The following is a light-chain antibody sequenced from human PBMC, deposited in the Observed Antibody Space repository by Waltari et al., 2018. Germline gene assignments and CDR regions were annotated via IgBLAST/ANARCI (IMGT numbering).Light chain of an antibody. CDR2: DVS. Sequence: QSALTQPASVSGSPGQSITVSCIGTSNDIGSYNFVSWFQQHPGRAPKLMIYDVSERPVGVSHRFSGSKSGNTASLTISGLQAEDEADYYCFSYAGSNSFAFGGGTRVTVL. J-gene: IGLJ2*01. CDR3: FSYAGSNSFA. CDR1: SNDIGSYNF. V-gene: IGLV2-23*02.